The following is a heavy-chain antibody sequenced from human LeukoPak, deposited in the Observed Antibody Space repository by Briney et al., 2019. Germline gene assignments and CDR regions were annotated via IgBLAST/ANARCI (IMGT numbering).Heavy chain of an antibody. V-gene: IGHV3-20*04. CDR3: ARERYDILTGYYGDDAFDI. CDR1: GFTFDDYG. Sequence: GGSLRLSCAASGFTFDDYGMSWVRQAPGKGLEWVPGINWNGGSTGYADSVKGRFTISRDNAKNSLYLQMNSLRAEDTAVYYCARERYDILTGYYGDDAFDIWGQGTMVTVSS. J-gene: IGHJ3*02. D-gene: IGHD3-9*01. CDR2: INWNGGST.